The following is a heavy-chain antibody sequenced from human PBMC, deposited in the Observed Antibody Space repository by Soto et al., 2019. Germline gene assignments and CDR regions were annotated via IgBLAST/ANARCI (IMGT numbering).Heavy chain of an antibody. D-gene: IGHD5-12*01. V-gene: IGHV1-69*01. J-gene: IGHJ6*02. Sequence: QVQLVQSGAEVKKPGSSVKVSCKASGGTFSSYAISWVRQAPGQGLEWMGGIIPIFGTANYAQKFQGRVTITSDDSTSTDYMELSSLRAEDTAVYYCARAPSEIGGYVGIYYGMDVWGQGTTVTVSS. CDR3: ARAPSEIGGYVGIYYGMDV. CDR2: IIPIFGTA. CDR1: GGTFSSYA.